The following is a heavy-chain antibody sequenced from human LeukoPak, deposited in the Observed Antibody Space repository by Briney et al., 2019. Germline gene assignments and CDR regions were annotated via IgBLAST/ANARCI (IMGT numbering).Heavy chain of an antibody. J-gene: IGHJ4*02. D-gene: IGHD5-12*01. CDR2: LYSSGYT. CDR1: TFSVSTNY. Sequence: GGSLRLSCAASTFSVSTNYMSWVRQAPGKGLEWISVLYSSGYTKYADSVRGRFSISRDNSENTLSLQMNSLRAEVTAVYYCAAKGNGYSGTYVFAHWGRGTLVTVSS. V-gene: IGHV3-66*01. CDR3: AAKGNGYSGTYVFAH.